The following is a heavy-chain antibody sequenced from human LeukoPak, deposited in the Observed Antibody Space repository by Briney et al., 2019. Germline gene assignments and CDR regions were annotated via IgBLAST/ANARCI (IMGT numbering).Heavy chain of an antibody. CDR1: GFTFGDYA. Sequence: GGSLRLSCTGSGFTFGDYAMTWVRQAPGKGLGWVGFIRSKVYGGTTEYAASVKGRFIISRDDSKSIADLQMYSLKTEDTAVYYCARDKGVTVAGTYAFDIWGQGTLVTVSS. D-gene: IGHD6-19*01. CDR3: ARDKGVTVAGTYAFDI. CDR2: IRSKVYGGTT. V-gene: IGHV3-49*04. J-gene: IGHJ3*02.